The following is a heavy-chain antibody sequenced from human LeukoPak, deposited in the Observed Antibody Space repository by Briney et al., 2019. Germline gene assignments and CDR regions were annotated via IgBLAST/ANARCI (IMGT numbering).Heavy chain of an antibody. Sequence: PSETLSLTCTVSGGSIFSGDYYWNWVRQPPGKGLEWIGYIYYNAITYYNPSLESRVTISVDTSKNQFSLKLSSVTAADTAVYYCARGDYNDGAGYLDHWGQGTLVPVSS. CDR3: ARGDYNDGAGYLDH. V-gene: IGHV4-30-4*01. CDR1: GGSIFSGDYY. J-gene: IGHJ5*02. CDR2: IYYNAIT. D-gene: IGHD3-22*01.